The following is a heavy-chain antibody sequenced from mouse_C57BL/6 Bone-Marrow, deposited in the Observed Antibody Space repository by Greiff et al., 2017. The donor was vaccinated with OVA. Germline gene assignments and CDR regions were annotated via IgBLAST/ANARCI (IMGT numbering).Heavy chain of an antibody. Sequence: DVQLVESGGGLVKPGGSLKLSCAASGFTFSDYGMHWVRQAPEKGLEWVAYISSGSSTIYYADTVKGRFTISRDNAKNTLVLQMTSLRSEDTAMYYCARYGNYVYWYFDVWGTGTTVTVSS. CDR2: ISSGSSTI. CDR3: ARYGNYVYWYFDV. CDR1: GFTFSDYG. J-gene: IGHJ1*03. D-gene: IGHD2-1*01. V-gene: IGHV5-17*01.